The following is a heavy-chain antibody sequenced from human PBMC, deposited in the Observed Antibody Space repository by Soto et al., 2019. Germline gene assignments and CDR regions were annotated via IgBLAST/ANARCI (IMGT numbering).Heavy chain of an antibody. Sequence: QITLKESGPTLVKPTQTLTLTCTFSGFSLSTSGVGVGWIRQPPGKALEWLALIYWDDDKRYSPSLKSRLTITKDTSKNQVVLTMTNMDPVDTATYYCAHARGDDVVHTIFGVVIVYNWFDPWGQGTLVTVSS. V-gene: IGHV2-5*02. CDR1: GFSLSTSGVG. D-gene: IGHD3-3*01. CDR3: AHARGDDVVHTIFGVVIVYNWFDP. CDR2: IYWDDDK. J-gene: IGHJ5*02.